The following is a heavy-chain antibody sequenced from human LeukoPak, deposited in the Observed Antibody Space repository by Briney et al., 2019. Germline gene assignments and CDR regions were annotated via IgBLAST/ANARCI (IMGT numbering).Heavy chain of an antibody. V-gene: IGHV1-2*02. Sequence: GASVKVSCKASGYTFTGYYMHWVRQAPGQGLEWMGWINPNSGGTNYAQKFQGRVTMTRDTSISTAYMELSRLRSDDTAVYYCARDSGVVVVAATAFDPWGQGTPVTVSS. D-gene: IGHD2-15*01. CDR2: INPNSGGT. J-gene: IGHJ5*02. CDR3: ARDSGVVVVAATAFDP. CDR1: GYTFTGYY.